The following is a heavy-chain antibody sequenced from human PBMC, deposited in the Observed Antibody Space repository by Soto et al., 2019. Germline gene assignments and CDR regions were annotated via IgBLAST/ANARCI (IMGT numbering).Heavy chain of an antibody. D-gene: IGHD2-21*02. Sequence: EVQLLESGGGLVQPWGYLRLSCAASGFSFSNYAMSWVRQAPGKGLEWVSGISGGGGSSYYADSVKGRFTISRDNSKNALYLQMNSLRAEDTAVYYCADNCGVDCHSVFFYWGQGTLVIVSS. J-gene: IGHJ4*02. CDR3: ADNCGVDCHSVFFY. V-gene: IGHV3-23*01. CDR1: GFSFSNYA. CDR2: ISGGGGSS.